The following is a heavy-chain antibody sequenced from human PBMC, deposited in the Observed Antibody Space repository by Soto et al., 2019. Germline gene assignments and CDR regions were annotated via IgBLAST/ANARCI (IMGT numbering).Heavy chain of an antibody. CDR3: ANAAHCSSPNRPLGAI. Sequence: PGGSLRLSCEASGFTFSAYAMSWVRQTPGKGLEWVSGISTGGDITSYSDSVKGRFTLSRDNSKKVLYLQMNSLRADDTAVYYFANAAHCSSPNRPLGAIWGEGTMVSVSS. CDR1: GFTFSAYA. CDR2: ISTGGDIT. D-gene: IGHD2-2*01. J-gene: IGHJ3*02. V-gene: IGHV3-23*01.